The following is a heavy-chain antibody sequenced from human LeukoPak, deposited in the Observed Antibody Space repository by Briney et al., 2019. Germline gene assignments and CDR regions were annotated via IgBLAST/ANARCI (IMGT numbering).Heavy chain of an antibody. CDR3: AKPAYCSGGSCQEIDY. J-gene: IGHJ4*02. Sequence: GGSLRLSCAASGFTFSSYGMHWVRQAPGKGLEWVAVISYDGSNKYYADSVKGRFTISRDNSKNTLYLQMNSLRAEDTAVYYCAKPAYCSGGSCQEIDYWGQGTLVTVSS. CDR1: GFTFSSYG. V-gene: IGHV3-30*18. D-gene: IGHD2-15*01. CDR2: ISYDGSNK.